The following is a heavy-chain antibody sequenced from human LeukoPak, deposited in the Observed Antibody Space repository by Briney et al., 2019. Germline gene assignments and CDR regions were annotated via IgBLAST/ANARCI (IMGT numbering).Heavy chain of an antibody. CDR1: GYTFTSYD. D-gene: IGHD3-16*01. CDR3: ARLRATLGYYYYGMDV. J-gene: IGHJ6*02. V-gene: IGHV1-8*01. CDR2: MNPNSGNT. Sequence: GASVKVSCKASGYTFTSYDINWVRQATGQGLEWMGWMNPNSGNTGYAQKFQGRVTMTRNTSISTAYMELSSLRSEDTAVYYCARLRATLGYYYYGMDVWGQGTTVTVSS.